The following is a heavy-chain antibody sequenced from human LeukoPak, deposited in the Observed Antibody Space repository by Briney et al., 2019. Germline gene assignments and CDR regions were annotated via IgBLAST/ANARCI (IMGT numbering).Heavy chain of an antibody. CDR1: GGTFSSYG. D-gene: IGHD6-19*01. V-gene: IGHV1-69*06. CDR2: IIPIFGTA. J-gene: IGHJ4*02. Sequence: ASVKVSCKASGGTFSSYGISWVRQAPGQGVEWMGGIIPIFGTAYYAQNFHDRVTITADKSTSTAYMELSSLRSEDTAVYYCASSNIAVAVPTYIDYWGQGTLVTVSS. CDR3: ASSNIAVAVPTYIDY.